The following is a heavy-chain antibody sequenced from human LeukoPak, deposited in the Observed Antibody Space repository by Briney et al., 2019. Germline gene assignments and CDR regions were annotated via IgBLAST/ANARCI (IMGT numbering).Heavy chain of an antibody. J-gene: IGHJ4*02. CDR1: GYTFTIYD. Sequence: ASVSLSYKASGYTFTIYDINWVRQATGQGLEWMGWMNPSSGGTNYAQKCQGGVTMTRGTSISTAYMELSRLRSDDTAVYYCARGPKKIIAAAGFFDYWGQGTLVTVSS. CDR2: MNPSSGGT. CDR3: ARGPKKIIAAAGFFDY. D-gene: IGHD6-13*01. V-gene: IGHV1-2*02.